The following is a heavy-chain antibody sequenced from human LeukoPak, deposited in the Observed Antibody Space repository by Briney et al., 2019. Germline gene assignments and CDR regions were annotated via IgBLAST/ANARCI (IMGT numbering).Heavy chain of an antibody. D-gene: IGHD5-24*01. Sequence: SETLSLTCTVSGGSISSYYWSWIRQPPGKGLEWIGYIYYSGSTNYNPSLKSRVTISVDTSKNQFSLKLSSVTAADTAVYYCAREIWRDGYNNYMDVWGKGTTVTVSS. V-gene: IGHV4-59*01. CDR2: IYYSGST. J-gene: IGHJ6*03. CDR1: GGSISSYY. CDR3: AREIWRDGYNNYMDV.